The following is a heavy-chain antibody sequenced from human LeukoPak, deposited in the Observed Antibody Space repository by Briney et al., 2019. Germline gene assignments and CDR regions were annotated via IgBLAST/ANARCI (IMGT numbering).Heavy chain of an antibody. D-gene: IGHD3-3*01. V-gene: IGHV1-2*02. CDR3: ARDLPQFLEWLVLDY. CDR1: GYTFTGYY. J-gene: IGHJ4*02. CDR2: INPNSVGT. Sequence: ASVKVSCKASGYTFTGYYMNWVRQAPGQGLEWMGWINPNSVGTNYAQKFQGRVTMTRDTSISTAYMELSRLRSDDTAVYYCARDLPQFLEWLVLDYWGQGTLVTVSS.